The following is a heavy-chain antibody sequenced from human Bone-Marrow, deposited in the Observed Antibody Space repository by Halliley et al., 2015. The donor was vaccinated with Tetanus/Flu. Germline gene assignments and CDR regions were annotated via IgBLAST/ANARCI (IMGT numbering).Heavy chain of an antibody. CDR3: AGGQTFCLNSPGYSDAFDI. V-gene: IGHV3-33*08. J-gene: IGHJ3*02. Sequence: SLRLSCAATGFTFSKYGMHWVRQAPGKGLEWVAVIFYDGSHKYYGASVKGRISISRDNSKSTLYLQLNSLRVDDTAVYFCAGGQTFCLNSPGYSDAFDIWGQGTMVTVSS. CDR1: GFTFSKYG. D-gene: IGHD3-9*01. CDR2: IFYDGSHK.